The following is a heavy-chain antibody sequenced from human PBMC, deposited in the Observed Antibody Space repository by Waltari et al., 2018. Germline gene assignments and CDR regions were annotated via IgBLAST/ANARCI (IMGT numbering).Heavy chain of an antibody. J-gene: IGHJ3*02. CDR2: TIPIFGSP. Sequence: QVQLVQSGAEVKKPGSSVGASCRESGDNLRRYAITWVRQAPGQGLEWMGGTIPIFGSPMYAPKFQGRVSITADELTYTVYMELNSLRSDDTAIYYCARRKLGEAFDIWGQGTMVIVSS. V-gene: IGHV1-69*12. CDR1: GDNLRRYA. CDR3: ARRKLGEAFDI. D-gene: IGHD3-16*01.